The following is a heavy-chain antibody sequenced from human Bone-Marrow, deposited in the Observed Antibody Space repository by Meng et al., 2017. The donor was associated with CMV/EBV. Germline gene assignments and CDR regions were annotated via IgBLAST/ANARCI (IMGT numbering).Heavy chain of an antibody. CDR2: IYYSGST. CDR1: GGSISSYY. V-gene: IGHV4-59*12. Sequence: SETLSLTCTVSGGSISSYYWSWIRQPPGKGLEWIGYIYYSGSTNYNPSLKSRVTISVDTSKSQFSLKLSSVTAADTAVYYCASNRIVVVPAAMDYYYYYGMDVWGQGTTVTVSS. J-gene: IGHJ6*02. D-gene: IGHD2-2*01. CDR3: ASNRIVVVPAAMDYYYYYGMDV.